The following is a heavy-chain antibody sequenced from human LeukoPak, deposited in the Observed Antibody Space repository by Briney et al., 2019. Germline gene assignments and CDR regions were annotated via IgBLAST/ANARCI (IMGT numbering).Heavy chain of an antibody. D-gene: IGHD6-19*01. CDR2: FYASGST. CDR3: ARGKSYSSGWHPFDY. Sequence: PSETLSLTCTVSGGSISSYYWNWIRQPAGNVLEWIGRFYASGSTNYNPSLKSRVSISVDKSKNQFSLKLSSLTAADTAVYYCARGKSYSSGWHPFDYWGQGTLVTVSS. J-gene: IGHJ4*02. CDR1: GGSISSYY. V-gene: IGHV4-4*07.